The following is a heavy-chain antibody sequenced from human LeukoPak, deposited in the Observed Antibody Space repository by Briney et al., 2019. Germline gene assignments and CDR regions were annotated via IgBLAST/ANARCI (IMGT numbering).Heavy chain of an antibody. V-gene: IGHV3-23*01. CDR3: ATAGRLSYYFDY. J-gene: IGHJ4*02. Sequence: GGSLRLSCAVSGFTFSSYAMNWVRQAPGKGLEWVSGISVSGDSTYYADSVKGRFTISRDNSRNTLYLQMNSLRAEDTAVYYCATAGRLSYYFDYWGQGTLVTVSS. CDR2: ISVSGDST. CDR1: GFTFSSYA. D-gene: IGHD6-6*01.